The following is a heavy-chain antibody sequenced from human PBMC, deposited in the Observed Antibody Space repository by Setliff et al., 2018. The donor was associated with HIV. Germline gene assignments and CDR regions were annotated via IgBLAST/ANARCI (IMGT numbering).Heavy chain of an antibody. J-gene: IGHJ5*02. V-gene: IGHV4-39*01. CDR3: ARRRSGYDSIDP. Sequence: KPSETLSLTCSVSGGSISSSDHRWDWIRQPPEKGLEWIGGMDYSGATNYNPSLKSRVTMSVVTSKNQVSLRLSSVTASDTAIYYCARRRSGYDSIDPWGQGTLVTVSS. CDR2: MDYSGAT. D-gene: IGHD5-12*01. CDR1: GGSISSSDHR.